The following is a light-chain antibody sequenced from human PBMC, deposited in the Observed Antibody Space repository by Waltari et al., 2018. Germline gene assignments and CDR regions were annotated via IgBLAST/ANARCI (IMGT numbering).Light chain of an antibody. V-gene: IGKV3-11*01. J-gene: IGKJ4*01. CDR2: ETS. CDR1: QNVGRY. Sequence: VLTQPPGTLPLSPGERATLSCRASQNVGRYLAWYQQKPGQAPSLLIHETSHRAAGIPARFSGSGSGTDFTLIISSLEPEDFAVFYCQQRANWPLTFGGGTKVEIK. CDR3: QQRANWPLT.